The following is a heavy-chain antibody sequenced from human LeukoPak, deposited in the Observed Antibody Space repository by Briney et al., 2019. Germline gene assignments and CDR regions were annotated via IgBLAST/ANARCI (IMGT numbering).Heavy chain of an antibody. CDR2: ISGSGGST. J-gene: IGHJ4*02. CDR3: AKDRAPFEEQWLPSVDY. CDR1: GFTFSSYA. D-gene: IGHD6-19*01. V-gene: IGHV3-23*01. Sequence: PGACLRLSCAASGFTFSSYAMSWVRQAPGKGLEWVSAISGSGGSTYYADSVKGRFTISRDNSKNTLYLQMNSLRAEDTAVYYCAKDRAPFEEQWLPSVDYWGQGTLVTVSS.